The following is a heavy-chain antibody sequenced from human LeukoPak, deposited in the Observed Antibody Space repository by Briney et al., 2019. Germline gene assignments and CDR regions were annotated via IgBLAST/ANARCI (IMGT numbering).Heavy chain of an antibody. Sequence: GGSLRLSCAASGFTFSSYAMSWVRQAPGQGLEWVSAISGSGGSTYYADSVKGRFTVSRDNSKNTLYLQMNSLRAEDTAVYYCARDRGEGMPWLGWGQGTMVTVSS. D-gene: IGHD3-9*01. CDR2: ISGSGGST. CDR1: GFTFSSYA. CDR3: ARDRGEGMPWLG. V-gene: IGHV3-23*01. J-gene: IGHJ3*01.